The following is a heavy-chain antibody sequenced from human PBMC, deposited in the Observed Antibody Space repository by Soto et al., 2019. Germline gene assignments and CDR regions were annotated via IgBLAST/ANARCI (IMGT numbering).Heavy chain of an antibody. CDR3: ARDLGRMAAAGTTPWFDP. D-gene: IGHD6-13*01. J-gene: IGHJ5*02. V-gene: IGHV3-30-3*01. Sequence: GGSLILSCAASGFTFSSYAMHWVRQAPGKGLEWVAVISYDGSNKYYADSVKGRFTISRDNSKNTLYLQMNSLRAEDTAVYYCARDLGRMAAAGTTPWFDPWGQGTLVTVYS. CDR2: ISYDGSNK. CDR1: GFTFSSYA.